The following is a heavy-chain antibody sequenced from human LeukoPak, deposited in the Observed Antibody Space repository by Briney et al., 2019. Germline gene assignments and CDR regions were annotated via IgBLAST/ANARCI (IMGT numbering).Heavy chain of an antibody. J-gene: IGHJ4*02. V-gene: IGHV3-7*01. CDR3: AREGTRGLFDS. Sequence: GGSLRLSCAASGFTFSRYWMSWVRQAPGKGLEWVADINIDGSEKYYVDSVKGRFTISRDKAKNSLNLHMISLRAEDTAVYYCAREGTRGLFDSWGQGTLVTVSS. CDR1: GFTFSRYW. D-gene: IGHD1/OR15-1a*01. CDR2: INIDGSEK.